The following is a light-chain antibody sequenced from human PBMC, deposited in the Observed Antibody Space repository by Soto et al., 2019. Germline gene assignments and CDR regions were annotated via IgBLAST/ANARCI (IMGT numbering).Light chain of an antibody. CDR3: QQYNRWPFT. Sequence: EIVLTQSPATLSLSPGERATLYCRASQSVGSYLAWYQQKLGQAPRLLIYEASTRATGIPDRFSGSGSGTEFTLTISSLQSGDFAVYYCQQYNRWPFTFGPGTKGDIK. CDR2: EAS. CDR1: QSVGSY. J-gene: IGKJ3*01. V-gene: IGKV3-15*01.